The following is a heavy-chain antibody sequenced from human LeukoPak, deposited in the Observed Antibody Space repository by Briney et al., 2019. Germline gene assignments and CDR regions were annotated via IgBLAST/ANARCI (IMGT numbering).Heavy chain of an antibody. V-gene: IGHV4-30-2*01. D-gene: IGHD3-22*01. Sequence: SETLSLTCAVSGGSISSGGYSWSWIRQPPGKGLEWIGYIYHSGSTYYNPSLKSRVTISVDRSKNQFSLKLSSVTAADTAVYYCARDRGYYDSSGTPRYNWCDPWGQGTLVTVSS. CDR3: ARDRGYYDSSGTPRYNWCDP. J-gene: IGHJ5*02. CDR1: GGSISSGGYS. CDR2: IYHSGST.